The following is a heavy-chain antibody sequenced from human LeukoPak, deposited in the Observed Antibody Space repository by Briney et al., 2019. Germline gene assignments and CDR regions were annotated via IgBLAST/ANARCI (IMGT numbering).Heavy chain of an antibody. CDR3: APQQAYSPYNWFDP. J-gene: IGHJ5*02. D-gene: IGHD5-12*01. CDR1: RFTISKYW. Sequence: GGSLILSCVGSRFTISKYWMHWVRQASGTGLVWVSRIHPDGSITTYADSVKGRFTISRDNAENTLYLQMNSLRAEDTGVYYCAPQQAYSPYNWFDPWGQGTLVTVSS. CDR2: IHPDGSIT. V-gene: IGHV3-74*03.